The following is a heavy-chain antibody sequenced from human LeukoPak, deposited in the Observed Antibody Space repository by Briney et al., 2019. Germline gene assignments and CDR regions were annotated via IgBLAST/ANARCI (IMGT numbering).Heavy chain of an antibody. CDR2: ISSNGDST. Sequence: GGSLRLSCSASGFTFSTYAMHWVRQAPGKGLEYVSAISSNGDSTYYVNSVKGRFTISRDNSKNTLHLQMGGLRTEDMAAYYCARVTVGFGDPAYDIWGQGIMVTVS. J-gene: IGHJ3*02. V-gene: IGHV3-64*01. CDR1: GFTFSTYA. CDR3: ARVTVGFGDPAYDI. D-gene: IGHD3-16*01.